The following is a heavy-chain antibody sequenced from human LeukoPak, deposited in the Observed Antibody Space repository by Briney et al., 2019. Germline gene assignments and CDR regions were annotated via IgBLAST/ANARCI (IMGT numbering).Heavy chain of an antibody. Sequence: GGSLRLSCEASGFTFRSYTMNWVRQIPGKGLEWVSCISSGSTYIYYADSVKGRFTISRDDAKNSLNLEMNSLRAEDTALYYCARDHGSGSTDYFDYWGEGTLVTVSS. CDR3: ARDHGSGSTDYFDY. D-gene: IGHD2-15*01. CDR1: GFTFRSYT. V-gene: IGHV3-21*06. CDR2: ISSGSTYI. J-gene: IGHJ4*02.